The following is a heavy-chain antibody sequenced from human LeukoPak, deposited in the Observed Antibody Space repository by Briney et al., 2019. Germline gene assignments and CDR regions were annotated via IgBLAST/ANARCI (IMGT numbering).Heavy chain of an antibody. CDR1: GFTFSSYW. D-gene: IGHD6-19*01. J-gene: IGHJ4*02. V-gene: IGHV3-74*01. CDR2: INSDGSST. Sequence: GGSLRLSCAASGFTFSSYWMHWVRQAPGKGLVWVSRINSDGSSTSYADSVKGRFTISRDNAKNTLYLQMNSLSAEDTAVYYCAKEVYSSAWYVDYWGQGTLVTVSS. CDR3: AKEVYSSAWYVDY.